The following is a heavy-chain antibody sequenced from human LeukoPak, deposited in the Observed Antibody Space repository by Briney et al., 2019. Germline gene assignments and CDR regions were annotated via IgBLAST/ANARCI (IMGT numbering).Heavy chain of an antibody. CDR3: TRLLPSSHHFFAS. CDR1: GLTVSNDY. V-gene: IGHV3-53*01. D-gene: IGHD6-6*01. CDR2: IYGGGDK. Sequence: GGSLRLSCAVSGLTVSNDYMSWVRQAPGKGLEWVSVIYGGGDKYYADSVRGRFTISRDNFEHTLFLQMDSLRAEDTAVYYCTRLLPSSHHFFASWGQGTLVTVSS. J-gene: IGHJ4*02.